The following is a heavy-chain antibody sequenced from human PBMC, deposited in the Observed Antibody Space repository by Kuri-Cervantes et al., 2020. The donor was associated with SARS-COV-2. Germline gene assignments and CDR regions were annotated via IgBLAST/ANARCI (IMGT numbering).Heavy chain of an antibody. D-gene: IGHD3-22*01. CDR2: IKSKTDGGTT. J-gene: IGHJ4*02. CDR3: TTDPSPPYYYDSSGYSGY. Sequence: GESLKISCAASGFTFSDYYMSWIRQAPGKGLEWVGRIKSKTDGGTTGYAAPVKGRFTISRDDSKNTLYLQMNSLKTEDTAVYYCTTDPSPPYYYDSSGYSGYWGQGTLVTVSS. CDR1: GFTFSDYY. V-gene: IGHV3-15*01.